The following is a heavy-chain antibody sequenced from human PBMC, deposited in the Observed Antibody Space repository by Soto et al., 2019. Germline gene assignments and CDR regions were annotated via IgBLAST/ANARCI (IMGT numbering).Heavy chain of an antibody. Sequence: QVQLVESGGGVVQPGRSLRLSCAASGFTFSSYGMHWVRQAPGKGLEWVAVIWYDGSNKYYADSVKGRFTISRDNSKNTLYLQMNSLRAEDTAVYYCAREVQDYGMAVWGQGTTVTVSS. CDR3: AREVQDYGMAV. J-gene: IGHJ6*02. CDR1: GFTFSSYG. V-gene: IGHV3-33*01. D-gene: IGHD1-1*01. CDR2: IWYDGSNK.